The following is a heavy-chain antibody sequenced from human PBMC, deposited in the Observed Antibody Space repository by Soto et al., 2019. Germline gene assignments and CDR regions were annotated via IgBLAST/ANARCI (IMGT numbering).Heavy chain of an antibody. V-gene: IGHV4-38-2*01. D-gene: IGHD5-18*01. CDR3: ARASIGYSHGPFDY. CDR1: GHSISSDYY. CDR2: IYHSGST. J-gene: IGHJ4*02. Sequence: SETLSLTCAVSGHSISSDYYWGWIRQPPGKGLEWIGSIYHSGSTYYNPSLKSRVTISVDTSKNQFSLKLSSVTAADTAVYYCARASIGYSHGPFDYWGQGTLVTVSS.